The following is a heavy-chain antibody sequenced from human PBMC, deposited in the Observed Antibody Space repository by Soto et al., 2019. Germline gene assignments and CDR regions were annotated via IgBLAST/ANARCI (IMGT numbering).Heavy chain of an antibody. V-gene: IGHV1-69*13. CDR1: GGTFSSYA. CDR3: ARVCQLVRSVWFDP. CDR2: IIPIFGTA. Sequence: EASVKVSCKASGGTFSSYAISWVRQAPGQGLEWMGGIIPIFGTANYAQKFQGRVTITADESTSTAYMELSSLRSEDTAVYYCARVCQLVRSVWFDPWGQGTLVTVSS. J-gene: IGHJ5*02. D-gene: IGHD6-6*01.